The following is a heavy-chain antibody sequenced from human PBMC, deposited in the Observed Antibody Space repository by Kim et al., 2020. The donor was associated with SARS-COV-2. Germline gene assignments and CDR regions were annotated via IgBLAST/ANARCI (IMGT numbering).Heavy chain of an antibody. CDR2: ISYDGSNK. CDR3: AKDWVDTATMGDY. J-gene: IGHJ4*02. D-gene: IGHD5-18*01. CDR1: GFTFSSYG. V-gene: IGHV3-30*18. Sequence: GGSLRLSCAASGFTFSSYGMHWVRQAPGKGLEWVAVISYDGSNKYYADSVKGRFTISRDNSKNTLYLQMNSLRAEDTAVYYCAKDWVDTATMGDYWGQGT.